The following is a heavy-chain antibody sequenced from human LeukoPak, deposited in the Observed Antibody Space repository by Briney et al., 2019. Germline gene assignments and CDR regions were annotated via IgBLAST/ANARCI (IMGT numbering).Heavy chain of an antibody. CDR3: ARGGDGYNFGNFDY. J-gene: IGHJ4*02. CDR1: GYSFTRNW. CDR2: IYPGDSET. V-gene: IGHV5-51*01. D-gene: IGHD5-24*01. Sequence: GESLKISCKGSGYSFTRNWIGWVRQMPGKGLEWMGIIYPGDSETRHSPSFRGHVTISADKSIRTAYLQWRSLKASDTAIYYCARGGDGYNFGNFDYWGQGTLVTVSS.